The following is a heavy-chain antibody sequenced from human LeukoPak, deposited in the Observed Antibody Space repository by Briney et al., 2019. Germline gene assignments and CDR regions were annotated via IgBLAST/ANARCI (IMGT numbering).Heavy chain of an antibody. CDR2: IDWDDDK. J-gene: IGHJ5*02. CDR1: GFSLSTSGMC. CDR3: ARLTLTGETLGWFDP. V-gene: IGHV2-70*11. Sequence: SGPALVKPTQTLRLTCTFSGFSLSTSGMCVSWIRQPPVKALEWLARIDWDDDKYYSTSLKTRLTISKDTSKNQVVLTMTNMDPVDTATYYCARLTLTGETLGWFDPWGQGTLVTVSS. D-gene: IGHD7-27*01.